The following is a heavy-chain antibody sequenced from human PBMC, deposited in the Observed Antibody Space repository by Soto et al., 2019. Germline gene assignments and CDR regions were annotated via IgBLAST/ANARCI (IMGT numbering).Heavy chain of an antibody. CDR3: ARAFSGSNWFDL. Sequence: ASVKVSCKASGNTFTSYGISWVRQAPGQGVEWMGWISAYNGNTNYAQKLQGRVTMTTDTSTSTAYMELRRLRSDDTAVYYCARAFSGSNWFDLWGQGSLVTVSS. J-gene: IGHJ5*02. CDR2: ISAYNGNT. V-gene: IGHV1-18*01. D-gene: IGHD3-10*01. CDR1: GNTFTSYG.